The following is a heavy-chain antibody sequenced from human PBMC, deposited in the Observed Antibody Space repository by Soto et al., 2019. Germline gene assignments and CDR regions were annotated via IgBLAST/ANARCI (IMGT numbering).Heavy chain of an antibody. CDR2: INHSGST. D-gene: IGHD3-10*01. Sequence: SETLSLTCAVYGGSFSGYYWSWIRQPPGKGLEWIGEINHSGSTNYNPSLKSRVTISVDTSKNQFSLKLSSVTAADTAVYYCARGSRYGSGSYYNVPLYYFDYWGQGTLVTVSS. CDR3: ARGSRYGSGSYYNVPLYYFDY. V-gene: IGHV4-34*01. CDR1: GGSFSGYY. J-gene: IGHJ4*02.